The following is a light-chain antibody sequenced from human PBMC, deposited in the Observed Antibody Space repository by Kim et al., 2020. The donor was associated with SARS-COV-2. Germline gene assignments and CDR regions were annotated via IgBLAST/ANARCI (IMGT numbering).Light chain of an antibody. J-gene: IGKJ1*01. CDR1: QSVSSSY. Sequence: DIVLTQSPGTLSLSPGERATLSCRASQSVSSSYLAWYQQKPGQAPRLLIYDASSRATGIPDRFSGSGPGTDFTLTISRLEPEDFAVYYCQQYGKSPGTFGQGTKVDIK. V-gene: IGKV3-20*01. CDR3: QQYGKSPGT. CDR2: DAS.